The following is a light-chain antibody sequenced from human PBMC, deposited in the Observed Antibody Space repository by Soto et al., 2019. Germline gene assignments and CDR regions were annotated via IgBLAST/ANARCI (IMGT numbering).Light chain of an antibody. J-gene: IGLJ1*01. CDR2: DVS. Sequence: QSVLTQPASVSGSPGQSITISCTGTSSEVGGYNYASWYQQHPGKAPKLMIYDVSNRPSGVSNRFSGSKSGNTASLTISGLQAEDEADYYCSSYTSSSTGVFGTGTKVTVL. CDR1: SSEVGGYNY. V-gene: IGLV2-14*01. CDR3: SSYTSSSTGV.